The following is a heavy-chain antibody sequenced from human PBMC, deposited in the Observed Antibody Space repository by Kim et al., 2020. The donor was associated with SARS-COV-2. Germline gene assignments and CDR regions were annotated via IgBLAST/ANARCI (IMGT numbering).Heavy chain of an antibody. D-gene: IGHD6-19*01. CDR2: IYGDGSDT. CDR1: GFTFSTFP. V-gene: IGHV3-23*03. Sequence: GGSLRLSCAASGFTFSTFPMSWVRQAPGKGLEWVSVIYGDGSDTYYADSVRGRFTISRDNSKNTLYLQMSSLRAEDMALYYCAKDRAPLDDYNSGPRDSWGQGTLVTVSS. CDR3: AKDRAPLDDYNSGPRDS. J-gene: IGHJ4*02.